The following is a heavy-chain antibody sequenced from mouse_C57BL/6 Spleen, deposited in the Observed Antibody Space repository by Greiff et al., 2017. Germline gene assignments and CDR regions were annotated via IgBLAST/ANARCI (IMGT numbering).Heavy chain of an antibody. V-gene: IGHV1-85*01. CDR1: GYTFTSYD. J-gene: IGHJ2*01. CDR3: ARADQFGY. Sequence: QVQLQQSGPELVKPGASVKLSCKASGYTFTSYDINWVKQRHGQGLEWIGLIYPRDGSTKYNEKFKGKATLTVDQSSSTAYMELHSLTSEDSAVYYCARADQFGYWGKGITVTVAS. CDR2: IYPRDGST.